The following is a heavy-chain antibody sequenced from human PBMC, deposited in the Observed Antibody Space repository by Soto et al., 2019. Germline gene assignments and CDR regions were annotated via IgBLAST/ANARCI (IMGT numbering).Heavy chain of an antibody. D-gene: IGHD3-16*02. J-gene: IGHJ4*02. Sequence: QVQLQESGPGLVKPSQTLSLTCTVSGGSISSGGYYWSWIRQHPGKGLEWIGYIYYSGSTYYNPSVQSRVTISVDTSKNQFSLKLSSVTAADTAVYYCARDRPYYDYVWGSYRQGPFDYWGQGTLVTVSS. V-gene: IGHV4-31*03. CDR3: ARDRPYYDYVWGSYRQGPFDY. CDR2: IYYSGST. CDR1: GGSISSGGYY.